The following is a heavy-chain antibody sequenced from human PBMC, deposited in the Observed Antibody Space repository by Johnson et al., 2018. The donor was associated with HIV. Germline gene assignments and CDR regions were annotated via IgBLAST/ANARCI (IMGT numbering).Heavy chain of an antibody. V-gene: IGHV3-30-3*01. CDR1: GFTFSSYA. D-gene: IGHD5-24*01. J-gene: IGHJ3*02. Sequence: QVQLVESGGGVVQPGRSLRLSCAASGFTFSSYAMHWVRQAPGKGLEWVAVISYDGSNKYYADSVKGRFTISRDNSKNTLYLQMNSLGAEDTAVYYCARDQVGEMGTIIGDDDFDSWGKGTMVTVSS. CDR3: ARDQVGEMGTIIGDDDFDS. CDR2: ISYDGSNK.